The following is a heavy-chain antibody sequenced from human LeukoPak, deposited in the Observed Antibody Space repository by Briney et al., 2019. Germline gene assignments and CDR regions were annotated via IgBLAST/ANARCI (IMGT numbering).Heavy chain of an antibody. J-gene: IGHJ4*02. Sequence: GGSLRLSCAASGFTFSSYAMHWVRQAPGKGLEWVAVISYDGSNKYYADSVKGRFTISRDNSKNTLYLQMNSLRAEDTAVYYCARDRGYYDFWSGYHDCWGQGTLVTVSS. CDR3: ARDRGYYDFWSGYHDC. D-gene: IGHD3-3*01. CDR2: ISYDGSNK. CDR1: GFTFSSYA. V-gene: IGHV3-30-3*01.